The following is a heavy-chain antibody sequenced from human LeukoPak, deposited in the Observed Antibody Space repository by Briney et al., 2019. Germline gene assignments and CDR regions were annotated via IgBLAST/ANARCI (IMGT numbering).Heavy chain of an antibody. D-gene: IGHD2-2*01. CDR3: ARGPAAIDY. Sequence: GGSLRLSCAASGFTFSSYAMHWVRQAPGKGLGWVAVISYDGSNKYYADSVKGRFTISRDNSKNTLYLQMNSLRAEDTAVYYCARGPAAIDYWGQGTLVTVSS. CDR1: GFTFSSYA. CDR2: ISYDGSNK. J-gene: IGHJ4*02. V-gene: IGHV3-30-3*01.